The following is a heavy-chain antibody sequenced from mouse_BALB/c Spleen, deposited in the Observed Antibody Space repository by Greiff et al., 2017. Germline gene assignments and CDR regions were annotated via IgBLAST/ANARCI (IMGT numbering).Heavy chain of an antibody. J-gene: IGHJ1*01. CDR2: IDPANGNT. V-gene: IGHV14-3*02. CDR1: GFNIKDTY. D-gene: IGHD2-1*01. Sequence: VQLKESGAELVKPGASVKLSCTASGFNIKDTYMHWVKQRPEQGLEWIGRIDPANGNTKYDPKFQGKATITADTSSNTAYLQLSSLTSEDTDVYYCARGATIRHFDVWGAGTTVTVSS. CDR3: ARGATIRHFDV.